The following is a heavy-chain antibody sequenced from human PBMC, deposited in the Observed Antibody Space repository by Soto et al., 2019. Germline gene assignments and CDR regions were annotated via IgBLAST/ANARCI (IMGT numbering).Heavy chain of an antibody. D-gene: IGHD4-17*01. CDR1: GASLSSGGYY. CDR3: ARRRPGYGVKGFDP. Sequence: QVQLQESGPGLVKPSETLSLTCSVSGASLSSGGYYWSWIRQLPGKGLEWIGYIYYSGATYYNPSLKSRADLSEDKSKNHFSLTLTSVTAADTGVYYCARRRPGYGVKGFDPWGQGTLVTVSS. CDR2: IYYSGAT. V-gene: IGHV4-31*03. J-gene: IGHJ5*02.